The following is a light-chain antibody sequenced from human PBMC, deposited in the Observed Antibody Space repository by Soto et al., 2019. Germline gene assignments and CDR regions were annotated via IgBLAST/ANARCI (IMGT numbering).Light chain of an antibody. CDR2: DAS. V-gene: IGKV3-20*01. CDR1: QSVSNYY. Sequence: EIVLTQSHGTLSLSPGERSALSCRASQSVSNYYLAWYQQKPGQAPRLLIYDASSRATGIPDRFSGGGSGTDFTLTISRLEPEEFAVYYCQQFSSYPLTFGGGTKVDIK. J-gene: IGKJ4*01. CDR3: QQFSSYPLT.